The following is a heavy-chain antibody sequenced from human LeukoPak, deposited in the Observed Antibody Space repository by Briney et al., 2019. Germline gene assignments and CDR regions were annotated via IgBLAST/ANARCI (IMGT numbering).Heavy chain of an antibody. CDR1: GFTFSDYY. CDR2: ISSSGSTI. V-gene: IGHV3-11*01. J-gene: IGHJ4*02. Sequence: GGSLRLSCAASGFTFSDYYMSWIRQAPGMGLEWVSYISSSGSTIYYADSVKGRFTISRDNAKNSLYLQMNSLRAEDTAVYYCARGPDYDSSGYYQESFDYWGQGTLVTVSS. CDR3: ARGPDYDSSGYYQESFDY. D-gene: IGHD3-22*01.